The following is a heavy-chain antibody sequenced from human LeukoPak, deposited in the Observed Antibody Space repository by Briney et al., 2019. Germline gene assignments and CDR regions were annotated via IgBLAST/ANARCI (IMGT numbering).Heavy chain of an antibody. J-gene: IGHJ4*02. V-gene: IGHV3-30-3*01. CDR1: GFTFSSYA. CDR3: ARDGGGRYPFDY. Sequence: PGGSLRLSCAASGFTFSSYAMHWVRQAPGKGLEWVAVISYDGSNKYYADSVKGRFTISRDNSKNTLYLQMNSLRAEDTAVYYCARDGGGRYPFDYWGQGTLVTVPS. CDR2: ISYDGSNK. D-gene: IGHD3-16*02.